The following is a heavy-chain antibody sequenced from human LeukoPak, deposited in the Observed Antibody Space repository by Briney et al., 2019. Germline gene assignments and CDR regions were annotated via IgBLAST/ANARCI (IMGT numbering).Heavy chain of an antibody. CDR2: IKKDGSQK. CDR3: ARELGSGSLNY. J-gene: IGHJ4*02. V-gene: IGHV3-7*01. Sequence: GGSLRLSCAASGFTFSNDWMTWVRQAPGKGLEWVANIKKDGSQKNCVDSVEGRFTISRDNAKNSVYLQMNSLRAEDTAVYYCARELGSGSLNYWGQGTLVTVSS. D-gene: IGHD1-26*01. CDR1: GFTFSNDW.